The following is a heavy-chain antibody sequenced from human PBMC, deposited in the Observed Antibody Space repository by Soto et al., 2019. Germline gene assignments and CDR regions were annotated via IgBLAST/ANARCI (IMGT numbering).Heavy chain of an antibody. D-gene: IGHD6-13*01. V-gene: IGHV4-34*01. CDR3: ARGVSSRRYYYYYMDV. CDR2: INHSGST. J-gene: IGHJ6*03. CDR1: GGSFSGYY. Sequence: SETLSLTCAVYGGSFSGYYWSWIRQPPGKGLEWIGEINHSGSTNYNPSLKSRVTISIDTSKNQFSLKLSSVTAADTAVYYCARGVSSRRYYYYYMDVWGKGTTVTVSS.